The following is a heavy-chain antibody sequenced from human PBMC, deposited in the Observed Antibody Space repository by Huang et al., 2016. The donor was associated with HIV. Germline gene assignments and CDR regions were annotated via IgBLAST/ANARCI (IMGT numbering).Heavy chain of an antibody. CDR1: GGSIRSDNYY. CDR2: IYYSGSN. V-gene: IGHV4-39*01. J-gene: IGHJ4*02. Sequence: QLQLQESGPGLVKPSETLSLTCTVSGGSIRSDNYYWDGIRQPPGKGLEWIGSIYYSGSNYYNPSLKSRVTITVDTSKSQCYRKMRSVTAADTAVYYCARLPGSITMIRGVITDPYWGQGTLVTVSS. CDR3: ARLPGSITMIRGVITDPY. D-gene: IGHD3-10*01.